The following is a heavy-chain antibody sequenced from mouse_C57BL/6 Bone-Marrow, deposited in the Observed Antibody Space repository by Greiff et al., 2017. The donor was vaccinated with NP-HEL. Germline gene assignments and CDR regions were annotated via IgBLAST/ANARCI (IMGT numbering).Heavy chain of an antibody. D-gene: IGHD1-1*01. CDR2: ISDGGSYT. Sequence: EVKLVESGGGLVKPGGSLKLSCAASGFTFSSYAMSWVRQTPEKRLEWVATISDGGSYTYYPDNVKGRFTISRDNAKNNLYLQMSHLKSEDTAMYYCARDRRGFITHWGQGTLVTVSA. V-gene: IGHV5-4*01. J-gene: IGHJ3*01. CDR1: GFTFSSYA. CDR3: ARDRRGFITH.